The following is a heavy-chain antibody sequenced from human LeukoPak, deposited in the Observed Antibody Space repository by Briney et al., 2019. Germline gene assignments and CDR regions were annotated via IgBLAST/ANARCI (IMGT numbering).Heavy chain of an antibody. CDR3: VRRYMATSAEDFDY. D-gene: IGHD5-24*01. CDR1: GFTFSSYW. Sequence: GGSLRLSCAASGFTFSSYWMHWVRQAPGKGLVWVSRINSDGSSTSYADSVKGRYTISRDNAKNTLYLQMNSQRAEDTAVYYCVRRYMATSAEDFDYWGQGTLVTVSS. J-gene: IGHJ4*02. CDR2: INSDGSST. V-gene: IGHV3-74*01.